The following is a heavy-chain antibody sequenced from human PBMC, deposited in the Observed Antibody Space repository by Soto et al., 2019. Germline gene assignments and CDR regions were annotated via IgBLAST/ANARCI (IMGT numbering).Heavy chain of an antibody. D-gene: IGHD1-1*01. J-gene: IGHJ6*02. Sequence: QVQLVESGGGVVQPGRSLRLSCAASGFTFSSYGMHWVRQAPGKGLEWVAVISYDGSNKYYADSVKGRFTISRDNSKNTLYLQMNSLRAEDTAVYYCAKDLQKGGGMDVWGQGTTVTVSS. CDR1: GFTFSSYG. CDR2: ISYDGSNK. CDR3: AKDLQKGGGMDV. V-gene: IGHV3-30*18.